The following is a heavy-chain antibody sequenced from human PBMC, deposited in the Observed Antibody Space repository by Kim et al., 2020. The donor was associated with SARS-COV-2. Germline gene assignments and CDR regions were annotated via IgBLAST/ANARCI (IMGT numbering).Heavy chain of an antibody. CDR3: ASEVVVSPDAFEI. CDR1: GFTFRSYE. CDR2: ISGSGSSK. Sequence: GGSLRLSCAASGFTFRSYEMNWVRQAPGKGLEWVSYISGSGSSKYYADSVKGRFTISRDNAKDSLYLQMNGLRAEDTAVYYCASEVVVSPDAFEIWGPRTKVTASS. V-gene: IGHV3-48*03. D-gene: IGHD3-22*01. J-gene: IGHJ3*02.